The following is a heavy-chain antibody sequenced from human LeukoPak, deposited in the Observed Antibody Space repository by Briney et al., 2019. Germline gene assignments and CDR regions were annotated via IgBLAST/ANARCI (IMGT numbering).Heavy chain of an antibody. J-gene: IGHJ4*02. D-gene: IGHD1-1*01. CDR1: GFTFSNYG. V-gene: IGHV3-33*01. Sequence: GGSLRLSCAASGFTFSNYGMHWVRQAPGKGLEWVAVIWDDGSNKYYADSVKGRITISRDNSKNTLYPQMNSLRAEDTAVYYCARDVHLGISGFDYWGQGTLVTVSS. CDR2: IWDDGSNK. CDR3: ARDVHLGISGFDY.